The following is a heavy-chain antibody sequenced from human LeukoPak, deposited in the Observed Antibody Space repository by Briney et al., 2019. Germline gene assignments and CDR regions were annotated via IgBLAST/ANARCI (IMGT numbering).Heavy chain of an antibody. CDR1: GFTFSSYA. Sequence: GGSLRLSCAASGFTFSSYAMSWVRQAPGKGLEWVSYISSSGSTIYYADSVKGRFTISRDNAKNSLYLQMNSLRAEDTAVYYCARALAVNYYDSSGLDYWGQGTLVTVSS. V-gene: IGHV3-48*04. CDR3: ARALAVNYYDSSGLDY. CDR2: ISSSGSTI. D-gene: IGHD3-22*01. J-gene: IGHJ4*02.